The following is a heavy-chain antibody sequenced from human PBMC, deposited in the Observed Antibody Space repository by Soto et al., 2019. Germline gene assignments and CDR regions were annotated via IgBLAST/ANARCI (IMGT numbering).Heavy chain of an antibody. J-gene: IGHJ5*02. CDR1: GYTFSNYG. CDR3: ARVAPGAEAGFGP. Sequence: QVQLVQSGGEVKRPGASVKVSCKTSGYTFSNYGITWVRQAPGQPLEWLGWISLYSDGTNYAQKFQGRVSMTTDTSTTTAYMDLRGLRSDDVAVYYCARVAPGAEAGFGPWGQGTLVTVSS. V-gene: IGHV1-18*03. D-gene: IGHD2-2*01. CDR2: ISLYSDGT.